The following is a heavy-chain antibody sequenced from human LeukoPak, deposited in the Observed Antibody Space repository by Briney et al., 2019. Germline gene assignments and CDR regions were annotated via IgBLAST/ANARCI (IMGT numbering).Heavy chain of an antibody. Sequence: ASVTVSCKASGYTFTSYYMHWVRQVPGQGLEWMGIINPSGGSTSYAQKFQGRVTMTRDTSTSTVYMELSSLRSEDTAVYYCARAYGSGSYTLLFFDYWGQGTLVTVSS. CDR1: GYTFTSYY. J-gene: IGHJ4*02. D-gene: IGHD3-10*01. CDR2: INPSGGST. V-gene: IGHV1-46*01. CDR3: ARAYGSGSYTLLFFDY.